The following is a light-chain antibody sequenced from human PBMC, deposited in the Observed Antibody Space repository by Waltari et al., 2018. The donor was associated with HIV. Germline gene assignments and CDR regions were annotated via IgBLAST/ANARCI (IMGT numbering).Light chain of an antibody. V-gene: IGLV1-40*01. J-gene: IGLJ2*01. CDR1: TSNIGEGSD. Sequence: HSVLPQPPSVSGAPGQRVTIPCNGNTSNIGEGSDVHGYQQPQGKAPKLLIFGNTTRPSGVPARFSGSKSGTSASLAITGLQAEDEAHYYCQSYDRSLTGSVLFGGGTKLTVL. CDR3: QSYDRSLTGSVL. CDR2: GNT.